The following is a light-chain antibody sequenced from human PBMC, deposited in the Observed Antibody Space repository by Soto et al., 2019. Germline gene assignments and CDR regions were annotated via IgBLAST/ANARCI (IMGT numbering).Light chain of an antibody. Sequence: QSVLTQPASVSGSPGQSITISCTGTSSDVGAYDAVSWYQQHPGKAPQVIIYRGTKRPSGVSTRFSGSVSGNTASLTVSGLQAEDEAEYFCCSSAPESTYIFAPGTKVTV. CDR2: RGT. J-gene: IGLJ1*01. CDR3: CSSAPESTYI. CDR1: SSDVGAYDA. V-gene: IGLV2-23*01.